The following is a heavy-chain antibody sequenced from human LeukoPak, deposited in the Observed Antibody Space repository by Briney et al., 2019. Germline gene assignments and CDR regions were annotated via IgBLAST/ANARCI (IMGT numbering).Heavy chain of an antibody. CDR2: IYYSGNT. CDR3: ARVPNYCSGGSCYDY. V-gene: IGHV4-59*01. J-gene: IGHJ4*02. Sequence: SETLSLTCAVYGGSFSGYYWSWIRQPPGKGLEWIGYIYYSGNTHHNPSLKSRVIISVDTSKNQFSLKLSSVTAADTAVYYCARVPNYCSGGSCYDYWGQGTLVTVSS. D-gene: IGHD2-15*01. CDR1: GGSFSGYY.